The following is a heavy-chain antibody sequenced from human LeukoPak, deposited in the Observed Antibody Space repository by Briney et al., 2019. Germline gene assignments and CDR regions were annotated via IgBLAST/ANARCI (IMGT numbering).Heavy chain of an antibody. CDR2: MRSSGSTI. Sequence: GGSLRLSCAASGFTFSDYYMNWIRQAPGKGLEWIASMRSSGSTIKYADSVKGRFTISRDNAKNSLFLQMSSLRDEDTAVYSCARGADGVSSNSRGWFDPWGQGTLVTVSS. D-gene: IGHD2-15*01. CDR1: GFTFSDYY. CDR3: ARGADGVSSNSRGWFDP. J-gene: IGHJ5*02. V-gene: IGHV3-11*04.